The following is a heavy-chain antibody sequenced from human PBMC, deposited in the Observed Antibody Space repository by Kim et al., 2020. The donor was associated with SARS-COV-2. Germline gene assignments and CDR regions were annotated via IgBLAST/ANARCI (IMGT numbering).Heavy chain of an antibody. V-gene: IGHV4-59*01. CDR2: IYYSGST. CDR1: GGSISSYY. CDR3: AGDSAAAGTGNWYFDL. D-gene: IGHD6-13*01. Sequence: SETLSLTCTVSGGSISSYYWSWIRQPPGKGLEWIGYIYYSGSTNYNPSLKSRVTISVDTSKNQFSLKLSSVTAADTAVYYCAGDSAAAGTGNWYFDLWGRGTLVTVSS. J-gene: IGHJ2*01.